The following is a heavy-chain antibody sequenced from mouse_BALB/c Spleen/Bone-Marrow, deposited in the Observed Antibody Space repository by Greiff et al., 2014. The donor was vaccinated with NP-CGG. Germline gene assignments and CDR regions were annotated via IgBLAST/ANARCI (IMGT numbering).Heavy chain of an antibody. CDR1: GFGFSSSD. D-gene: IGHD1-2*01. V-gene: IGHV5-12-1*01. CDR2: ISGGGGST. Sequence: EVQRVESGGGLVKPGGSLKLSCAASGFGFSSSDMSWVRQTPEKRLEWVAYISGGGGSTYYPDTVKGRFTISRDNAKNTLYLQMSSLKSEDTAMYYCATHYYGRFDYWGQGTTLTVSS. J-gene: IGHJ2*01. CDR3: ATHYYGRFDY.